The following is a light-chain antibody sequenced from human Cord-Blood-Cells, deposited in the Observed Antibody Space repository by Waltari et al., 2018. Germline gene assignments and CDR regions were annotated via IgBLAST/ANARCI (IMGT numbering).Light chain of an antibody. CDR3: CSYAGSYTLI. CDR2: DVS. CDR1: SSDVGGYNY. V-gene: IGLV2-11*01. Sequence: QSALTQPRSVSGSPGQSVTISCTGTSSDVGGYNYVSWYQQHPGKAPKLMIYDVSKRPSGVPALFSGSKSGNTASLTISGLQAEDEADYYCCSYAGSYTLIFGTGTKVTVL. J-gene: IGLJ1*01.